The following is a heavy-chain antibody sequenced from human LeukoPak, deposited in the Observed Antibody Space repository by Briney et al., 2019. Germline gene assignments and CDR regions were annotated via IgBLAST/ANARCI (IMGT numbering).Heavy chain of an antibody. V-gene: IGHV4-34*01. CDR3: ARGLLWLQLDY. CDR1: GGSISSYY. D-gene: IGHD5-24*01. CDR2: INHSGST. Sequence: SETLSLTCTVSGGSISSYYWSWIRQPPGKGLEWIGEINHSGSTNYNPSLKSRVTISVDTSKNQFSLKLSSVTAADTAVYHCARGLLWLQLDYWGQGTLVTVSS. J-gene: IGHJ4*02.